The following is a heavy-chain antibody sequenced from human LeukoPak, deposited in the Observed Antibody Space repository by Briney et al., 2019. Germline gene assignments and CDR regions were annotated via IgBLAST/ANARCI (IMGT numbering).Heavy chain of an antibody. CDR3: ARGRVAAAGTKWYFYL. Sequence: GGSLRLSCVASGFIFSDCYMTWVRQAPGKGLEWVSCISYTRSTIYYADSVKGRFTISRDNAQNSLSLQMNSLTVEDAAVYYCARGRVAAAGTKWYFYLWGRGSLVTVSS. J-gene: IGHJ2*01. D-gene: IGHD6-13*01. CDR1: GFIFSDCY. CDR2: ISYTRSTI. V-gene: IGHV3-11*01.